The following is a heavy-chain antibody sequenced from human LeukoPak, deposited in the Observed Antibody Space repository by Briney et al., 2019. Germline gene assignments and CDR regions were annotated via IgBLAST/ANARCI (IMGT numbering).Heavy chain of an antibody. V-gene: IGHV1-69*05. D-gene: IGHD3-10*01. J-gene: IGHJ6*03. CDR1: GGTFSSYA. CDR3: ARDTGYYMDV. Sequence: SVKVSCKASGGTFSSYAISWVRQAPGQGLEWMGGIIPIFGTANYAQKFQGRVTITTDETTSTAYMELSSLRSEDTAVYYCARDTGYYMDVWGKGTTVTVSS. CDR2: IIPIFGTA.